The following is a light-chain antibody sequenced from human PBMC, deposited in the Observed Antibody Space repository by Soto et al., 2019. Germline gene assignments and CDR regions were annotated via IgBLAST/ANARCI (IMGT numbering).Light chain of an antibody. CDR3: QQRGNWPLT. CDR1: QTVSITY. J-gene: IGKJ5*01. V-gene: IGKV3D-20*02. CDR2: DAS. Sequence: VLTQSPGTLSLSQGESATLSCRASQTVSITYLTWYQQKPGQAPRLLIFDASNRATGIPARFSGSGSGTDFTLTISSLEPEDFAVYYCQQRGNWPLTFGQGTRLEIK.